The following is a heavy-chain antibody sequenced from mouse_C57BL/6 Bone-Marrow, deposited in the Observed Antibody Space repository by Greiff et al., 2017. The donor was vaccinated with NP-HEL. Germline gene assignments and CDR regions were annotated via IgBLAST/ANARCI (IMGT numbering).Heavy chain of an antibody. D-gene: IGHD2-4*01. Sequence: EVKLMESGEGLVKPGGSLKLSCAASGFTFSSYAMSWVRQTPEKRLEWVAYISSGGDYIYYADTVKGRFTISRDNARNTLYLQMSSLKSEDTAMYYCTRIRDYDGHYYAMDYWGQGTSVTVSS. CDR3: TRIRDYDGHYYAMDY. CDR2: ISSGGDYI. CDR1: GFTFSSYA. J-gene: IGHJ4*01. V-gene: IGHV5-9-1*02.